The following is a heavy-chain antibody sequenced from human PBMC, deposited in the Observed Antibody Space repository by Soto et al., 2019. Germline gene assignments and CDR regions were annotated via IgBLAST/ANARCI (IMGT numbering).Heavy chain of an antibody. CDR3: ARDVDTAFYYYYGMDV. CDR2: ISAYNGNT. J-gene: IGHJ6*02. Sequence: ASVKVSCKASGYTFTSYGISWVRQAPGQGLEWMGWISAYNGNTNYAQKLQGRVTMTTDTSTSTAYMELRSLRPDDTAVYYCARDVDTAFYYYYGMDVWGQGTTVTVSS. D-gene: IGHD5-18*01. V-gene: IGHV1-18*01. CDR1: GYTFTSYG.